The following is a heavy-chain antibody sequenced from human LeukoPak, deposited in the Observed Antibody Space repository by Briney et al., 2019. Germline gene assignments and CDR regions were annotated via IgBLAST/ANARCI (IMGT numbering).Heavy chain of an antibody. V-gene: IGHV4-59*01. Sequence: SETLSLTCTVSGASLSSYYWSWIRQPPGKTLEWIGYIYSSRSTTYNPSLQSRVTISVDTSKNQFSLKLSSVTAADTAVYYCARGYGSGTLALDYWGQGTLVTVSS. CDR1: GASLSSYY. CDR3: ARGYGSGTLALDY. J-gene: IGHJ4*02. D-gene: IGHD3-10*01. CDR2: IYSSRST.